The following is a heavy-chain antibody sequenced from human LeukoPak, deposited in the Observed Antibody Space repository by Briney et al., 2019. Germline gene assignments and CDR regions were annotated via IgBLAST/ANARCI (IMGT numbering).Heavy chain of an antibody. CDR1: EFTFSRFA. J-gene: IGHJ3*02. CDR3: ARERYSGYDFDAFDM. CDR2: ITYNGGRT. D-gene: IGHD5-12*01. V-gene: IGHV3-64*01. Sequence: GGSQRLSCAASEFTFSRFAMHWVRQAPGKGLEYVSTITYNGGRTYYANSVKGRFTISRDNSKNTLYLQMGSLRAEDMAVYYCARERYSGYDFDAFDMWGQGTMVTVSS.